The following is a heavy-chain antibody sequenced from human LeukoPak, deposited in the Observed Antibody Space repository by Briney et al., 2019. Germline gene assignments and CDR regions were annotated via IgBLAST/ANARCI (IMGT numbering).Heavy chain of an antibody. CDR1: GFTFSSYS. D-gene: IGHD3-3*01. V-gene: IGHV3-21*01. J-gene: IGHJ4*02. CDR3: AREVPQSLYDFWSGPAFDY. CDR2: ISSSSSYI. Sequence: GGSLRLSCAASGFTFSSYSMNWVRQAPGKGLEWVSSISSSSSYIYYADSVKGRFTISRDNAKNSLYLQMNSLRAEDTAVYYCAREVPQSLYDFWSGPAFDYWGQGTLVTVSS.